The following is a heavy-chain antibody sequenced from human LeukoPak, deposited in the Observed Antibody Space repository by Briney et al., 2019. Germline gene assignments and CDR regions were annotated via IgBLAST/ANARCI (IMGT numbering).Heavy chain of an antibody. CDR3: ARGGKNIAARPAPFDY. D-gene: IGHD6-6*01. CDR1: GGSISSYY. Sequence: PSETLSLTCTVSGGSISSYYWSWIRQPAGKGLEWIGRIYTSGSTNYNPSLKSRVTISVDTSKNQFSLKLSSVTAADTAVYYCARGGKNIAARPAPFDYWGQGTLVTVSS. J-gene: IGHJ4*02. V-gene: IGHV4-4*07. CDR2: IYTSGST.